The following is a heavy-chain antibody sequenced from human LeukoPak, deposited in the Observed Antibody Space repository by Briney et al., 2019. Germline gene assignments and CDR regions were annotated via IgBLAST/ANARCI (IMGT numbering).Heavy chain of an antibody. CDR1: GFTFSSYG. J-gene: IGHJ3*02. Sequence: GGSLRLSCAASGFTFSSYGMHWVRQAPGKGLEWVAFIRYGGSNKYYADSVKGRFTISRDNSKNTLYLQMNSLRAEDTAVYYCAKEYSQAFDIWGQGTMVTVSS. CDR3: AKEYSQAFDI. D-gene: IGHD2-15*01. V-gene: IGHV3-30*02. CDR2: IRYGGSNK.